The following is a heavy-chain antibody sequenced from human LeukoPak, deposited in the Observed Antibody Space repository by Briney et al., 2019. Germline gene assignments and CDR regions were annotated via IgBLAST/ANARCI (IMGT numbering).Heavy chain of an antibody. CDR3: ARDLSSGSLDY. V-gene: IGHV3-30*04. CDR2: ISYDGSNK. CDR1: GFTFSSYA. J-gene: IGHJ4*02. D-gene: IGHD6-19*01. Sequence: GGSLRLSCAASGFTFSSYAMHWVRQAPGKGLEWVAVISYDGSNKYYADSVKGRFTISRDNSKNTLYLQMNSLRAEDTAVYYCARDLSSGSLDYWGQGTLVTVSS.